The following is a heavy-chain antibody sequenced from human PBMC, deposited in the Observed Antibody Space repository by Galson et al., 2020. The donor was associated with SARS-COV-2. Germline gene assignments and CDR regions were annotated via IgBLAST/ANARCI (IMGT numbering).Heavy chain of an antibody. V-gene: IGHV5-10-1*01. CDR1: GYSFTSYY. CDR2: IDPIDSYT. J-gene: IGHJ3*02. Sequence: HGESLKISCKGSGYSFTSYYITWVRQMPGKGLEWMGRIDPIDSYTNYSPSFQGHVTISVDKSISTAYLQWSSLKASDTAIYYCAARASLTATDAFDIWGQGTLVTFS. CDR3: AARASLTATDAFDI. D-gene: IGHD2-21*02.